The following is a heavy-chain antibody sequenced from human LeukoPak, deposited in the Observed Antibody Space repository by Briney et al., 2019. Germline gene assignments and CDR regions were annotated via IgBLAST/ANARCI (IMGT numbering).Heavy chain of an antibody. Sequence: PSETLSLTCTVSGGSISSYYWSWIRQPPGKGLEWIGYIYYSGSTNYNPSLKSRVTISVDTSKNQFSLKLSSVTAADTAVYYCARRARYCSSTSCYEGYYYYYMDVWGKGITVTVSS. CDR2: IYYSGST. CDR1: GGSISSYY. CDR3: ARRARYCSSTSCYEGYYYYYMDV. V-gene: IGHV4-59*01. J-gene: IGHJ6*03. D-gene: IGHD2-2*01.